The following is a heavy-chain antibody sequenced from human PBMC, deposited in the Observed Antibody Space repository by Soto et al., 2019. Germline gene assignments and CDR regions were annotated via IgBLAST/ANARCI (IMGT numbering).Heavy chain of an antibody. D-gene: IGHD3-9*01. CDR2: ISSSSSYI. Sequence: GGSLRLSCAASGFTFSSYSMNWVRQAPGKGLEWVSSISSSSSYIYYADSVKGRFTISRDNAKNSLYLQMNSLRAEDTAVYYCARAPSSVLRYFDWFFDPWGQGTLVTVSS. CDR1: GFTFSSYS. J-gene: IGHJ5*02. V-gene: IGHV3-21*01. CDR3: ARAPSSVLRYFDWFFDP.